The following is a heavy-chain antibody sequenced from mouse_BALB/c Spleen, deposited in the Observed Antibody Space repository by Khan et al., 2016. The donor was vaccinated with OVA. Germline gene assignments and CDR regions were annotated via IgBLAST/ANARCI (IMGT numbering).Heavy chain of an antibody. CDR3: AREWAAWFPY. CDR2: IYPGSDNT. V-gene: IGHV1-77*01. Sequence: QVRLQQSGAELARPGASVKLSCKTSGYTFTDYNINWMRQRTGQGLEWIGEIYPGSDNTFYNEKFRGKATLTADQSSSTAYMQLSSLTSEDSAVYFCAREWAAWFPYWGQGTLVTVSA. CDR1: GYTFTDYN. J-gene: IGHJ3*01.